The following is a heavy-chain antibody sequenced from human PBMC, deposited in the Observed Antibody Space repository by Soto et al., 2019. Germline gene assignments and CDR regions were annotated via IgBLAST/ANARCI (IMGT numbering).Heavy chain of an antibody. CDR2: IYPGDSDT. Sequence: GESLKISCKGSGYNFTNYWIGWVRQMPGKGLEWMGIIYPGDSDTRYSPSFQGQVTISADKSISAAYLQWSSLKASDTAMYYCARQEGAPVLFYSGMDVWGQGTTVTVSS. V-gene: IGHV5-51*01. CDR1: GYNFTNYW. D-gene: IGHD1-26*01. J-gene: IGHJ6*02. CDR3: ARQEGAPVLFYSGMDV.